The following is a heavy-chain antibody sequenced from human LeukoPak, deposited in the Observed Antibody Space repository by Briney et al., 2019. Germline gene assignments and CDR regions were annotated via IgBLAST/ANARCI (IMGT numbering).Heavy chain of an antibody. V-gene: IGHV3-23*01. J-gene: IGHJ4*02. CDR1: GFTFSSYG. Sequence: RGSLRLSCAASGFTFSSYGMSWVRQAPGKGLEWASAISGSGGSTYYADSVKGRFTISRDNSKNTLYLQMNSLRAEDTAVYYCAKLLAKKVPVLFIDYWGQGTLVTVSS. CDR3: AKLLAKKVPVLFIDY. CDR2: ISGSGGST. D-gene: IGHD2-2*01.